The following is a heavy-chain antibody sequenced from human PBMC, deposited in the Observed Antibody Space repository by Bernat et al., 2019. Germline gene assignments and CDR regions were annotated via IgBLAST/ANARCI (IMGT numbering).Heavy chain of an antibody. Sequence: QLQLQESGPGLVKPSETLSLTCTVSGGSISSSSYYWGWIRQPPGKGLEWIGSIYYSGSTYYNPSLKSRVTISVDTSKNQFSLKLSSVTAADTAVYYCARGYLDSSGYLITNWGQGTLVTVSS. D-gene: IGHD3-22*01. V-gene: IGHV4-39*07. J-gene: IGHJ4*02. CDR3: ARGYLDSSGYLITN. CDR2: IYYSGST. CDR1: GGSISSSSYY.